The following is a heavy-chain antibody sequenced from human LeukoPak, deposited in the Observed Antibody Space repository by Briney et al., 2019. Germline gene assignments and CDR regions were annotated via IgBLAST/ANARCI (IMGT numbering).Heavy chain of an antibody. V-gene: IGHV3-74*03. Sequence: GGSLRLSCAASGFTFSSYWIHWVRQAPGKGLVWVSRINTDGSFTMYADSVKGRFTLSRDNAKNTLYLQMNSLRAEDTAVYYCARAVVVPAAYYYYYLDVWGKGTTVTVSS. CDR3: ARAVVVPAAYYYYYLDV. CDR2: INTDGSFT. CDR1: GFTFSSYW. D-gene: IGHD2-2*01. J-gene: IGHJ6*03.